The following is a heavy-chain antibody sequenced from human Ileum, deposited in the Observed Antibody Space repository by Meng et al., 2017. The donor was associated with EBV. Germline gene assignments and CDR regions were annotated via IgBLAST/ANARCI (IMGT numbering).Heavy chain of an antibody. CDR2: FYEGTT. CDR3: AKGGQWDPLDS. Sequence: QVQLKASGPGLVKPSGSLSLTCDGAGVSISGNYWSWIRQTPVKGLEWIGFFYEGTTNYNPSLKSRVNIAAGPANNQISLRLSSVTSADTAVYYCAKGGQWDPLDSWGRGILVTVSS. J-gene: IGHJ4*02. CDR1: GVSISGNY. V-gene: IGHV4-59*01. D-gene: IGHD1-26*01.